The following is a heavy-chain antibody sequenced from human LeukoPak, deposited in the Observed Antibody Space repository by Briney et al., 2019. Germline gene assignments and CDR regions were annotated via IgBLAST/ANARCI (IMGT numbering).Heavy chain of an antibody. CDR3: ARPYCSGGSCHDYFDY. CDR2: INPHTGGT. Sequence: GASVKVSCKASGYTFTGYYMHWVRQVPGQGLEWMGWINPHTGGTNYAQKFQGRVTMTRDTSISTAYMELSGLTSDDTAVYYCARPYCSGGSCHDYFDYWGQGTLVTVSS. V-gene: IGHV1-2*02. D-gene: IGHD2-15*01. J-gene: IGHJ4*02. CDR1: GYTFTGYY.